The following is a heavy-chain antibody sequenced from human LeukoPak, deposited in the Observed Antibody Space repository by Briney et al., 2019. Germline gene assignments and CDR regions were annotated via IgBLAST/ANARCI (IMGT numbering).Heavy chain of an antibody. CDR1: GFPFNPYD. CDR3: AKDLPSPGPPRGFDY. CDR2: ISCSGLGT. J-gene: IGHJ4*02. D-gene: IGHD5/OR15-5a*01. Sequence: GGSLRLPCAASGFPFNPYDMMWVRQAPGEGLVWGSYISCSGLGTFYTDCVKGRFTISRDNSKNTLYLQMNSLRVEDTAVYYCAKDLPSPGPPRGFDYWGQGTLVPVSS. V-gene: IGHV3-23*01.